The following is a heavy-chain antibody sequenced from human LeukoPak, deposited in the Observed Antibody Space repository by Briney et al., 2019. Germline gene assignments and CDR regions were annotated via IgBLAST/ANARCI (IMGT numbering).Heavy chain of an antibody. CDR3: ARAGAYYDILTGYYPRGFDY. J-gene: IGHJ4*02. V-gene: IGHV4-61*01. CDR2: IYYSGST. CDR1: GGSVSSGSYY. D-gene: IGHD3-9*01. Sequence: SETLSLTCTVSGGSVSSGSYYWSWIRHPPGKGLVWIGDIYYSGSTNYNPSLKSRVTISVDTSMNQFSLKLSSVTAADTAVYYCARAGAYYDILTGYYPRGFDYWGQGTLVTVSS.